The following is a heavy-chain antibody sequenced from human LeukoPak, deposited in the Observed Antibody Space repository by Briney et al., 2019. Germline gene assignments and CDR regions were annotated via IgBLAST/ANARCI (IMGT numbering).Heavy chain of an antibody. V-gene: IGHV6-1*01. Sequence: SQTLSLTCAISGDSVSSNSAAWNWIRQSPSRGLEWLGRTYYRSKWYNDYAVSVKSRITINPDTSKNQFSLQLNSATPEDTAVYYCAREGSYSSGWYWDYGMDVWGQGTTVTVSS. CDR3: AREGSYSSGWYWDYGMDV. J-gene: IGHJ6*02. CDR1: GDSVSSNSAA. D-gene: IGHD6-19*01. CDR2: TYYRSKWYN.